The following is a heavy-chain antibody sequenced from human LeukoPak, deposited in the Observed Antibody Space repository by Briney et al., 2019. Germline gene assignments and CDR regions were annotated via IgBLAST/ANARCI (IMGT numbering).Heavy chain of an antibody. J-gene: IGHJ4*02. CDR2: INPNSGGT. Sequence: GASVKVSRKASGYTFTGQYMHWVRQAPGQGLEWMGWINPNSGGTNYAQKFQGRVTMTRDTSISTAYMELSRLRSDDTAVYYCARERGSYSPVDYWGQGTLVTVSS. CDR1: GYTFTGQY. CDR3: ARERGSYSPVDY. D-gene: IGHD1-26*01. V-gene: IGHV1-2*02.